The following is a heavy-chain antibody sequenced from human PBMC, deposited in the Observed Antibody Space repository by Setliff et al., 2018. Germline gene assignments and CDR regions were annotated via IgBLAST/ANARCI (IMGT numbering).Heavy chain of an antibody. Sequence: ASVKVSCKASGYSFSESIVSWVRQAPGLGLEWMGWISAYNGMTHSAQNFQGRVTLATDTSTNMAYMELRGLRFDDTAVYYCLRLVRYCSRTTCQRTPGVEVWGQGTLVTVSS. V-gene: IGHV1-18*01. CDR3: LRLVRYCSRTTCQRTPGVEV. CDR1: GYSFSESI. J-gene: IGHJ4*02. CDR2: ISAYNGMT. D-gene: IGHD2-8*01.